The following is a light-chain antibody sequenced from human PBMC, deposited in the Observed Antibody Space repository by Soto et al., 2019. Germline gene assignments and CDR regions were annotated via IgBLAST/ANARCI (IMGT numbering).Light chain of an antibody. V-gene: IGKV3-20*01. CDR3: QQYGTSPRT. CDR2: DAS. CDR1: QDIRSH. J-gene: IGKJ1*01. Sequence: EIMLTQSPGTLSLPPGERVTLSCRASQDIRSHLAWYQQKPGQAPRLLIFDASSRATGIPDRFSGSGSGTDFTLSISRLEPEDFAVYYCQQYGTSPRTFGQGTKVDI.